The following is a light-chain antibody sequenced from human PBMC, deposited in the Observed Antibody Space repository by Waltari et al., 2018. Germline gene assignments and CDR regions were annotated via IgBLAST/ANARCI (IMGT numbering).Light chain of an antibody. CDR3: SSYTTSATWV. CDR2: DVS. CDR1: NSAVGAYQY. V-gene: IGLV2-14*03. Sequence: QSALTQPASVSGSPGQSITIPCTGTNSAVGAYQYVSWYQQNPGKAPKLIIFDVSRRPSGVSYRFSGSKSGSTASLTISGLQAGDEADYYCSSYTTSATWVFGGGTRVAVL. J-gene: IGLJ3*02.